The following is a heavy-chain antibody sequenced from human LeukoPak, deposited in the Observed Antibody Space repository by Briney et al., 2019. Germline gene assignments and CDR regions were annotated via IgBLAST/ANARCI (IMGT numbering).Heavy chain of an antibody. J-gene: IGHJ4*02. CDR3: ARKYGSGVQPCDY. Sequence: GGSLRLSCAASRFSFSSYTMNWVRQAPGKGLEWVSEISSSSGNTYYADSVKGRFTISRDNSKNTLYLQMNSQRAEDTAVYYCARKYGSGVQPCDYWGQGTLVTVSS. V-gene: IGHV3-23*01. CDR2: ISSSSGNT. D-gene: IGHD3-10*01. CDR1: RFSFSSYT.